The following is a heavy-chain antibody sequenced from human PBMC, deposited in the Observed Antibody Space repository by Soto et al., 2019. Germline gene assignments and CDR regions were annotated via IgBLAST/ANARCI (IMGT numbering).Heavy chain of an antibody. V-gene: IGHV3-30-3*01. CDR1: GFTFSSYA. D-gene: IGHD2-15*01. CDR2: ISYDGSNK. Sequence: PVGSLRLSCAASGFTFSSYAMHWVRQAPGKGLEWVAVISYDGSNKYYADSVKGRFTISRDNSKNTLYLQMNSLRAEDTAVYYCARTVVVAATGGLLDYWGQGTLVTVSS. CDR3: ARTVVVAATGGLLDY. J-gene: IGHJ4*02.